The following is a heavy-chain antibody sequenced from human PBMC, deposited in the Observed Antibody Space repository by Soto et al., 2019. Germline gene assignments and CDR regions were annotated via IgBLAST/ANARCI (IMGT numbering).Heavy chain of an antibody. V-gene: IGHV5-51*01. D-gene: IGHD2-15*01. CDR1: GYSFTSYW. Sequence: PXESLKLSCKGSGYSFTSYWSGWVLQMPGKGLEWMGIIYPGDSDTRYSPSFQGQVTISADKSISTAYLQWSSLKASDTAMYYCARQEGKGYCSGGSCYSGNWFDPWGQGTLVTVP. CDR2: IYPGDSDT. J-gene: IGHJ5*02. CDR3: ARQEGKGYCSGGSCYSGNWFDP.